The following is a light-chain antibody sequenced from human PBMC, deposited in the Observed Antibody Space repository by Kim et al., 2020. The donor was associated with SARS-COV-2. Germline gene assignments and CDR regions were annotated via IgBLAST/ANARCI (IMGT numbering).Light chain of an antibody. CDR1: NIGSKN. J-gene: IGLJ2*01. Sequence: VALGQAARITCGENNIGSKNVHWYQQKPGQAPMMVIYRDNNRPSEIPERFSGSNSGNTATLTISRAQTGDEADYYCQVWDSSSVVFGGGTQLTVL. V-gene: IGLV3-9*01. CDR3: QVWDSSSVV. CDR2: RDN.